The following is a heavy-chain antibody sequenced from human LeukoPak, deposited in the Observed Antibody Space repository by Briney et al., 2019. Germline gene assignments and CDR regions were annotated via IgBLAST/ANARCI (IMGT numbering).Heavy chain of an antibody. D-gene: IGHD5-12*01. Sequence: SQTLSLTCTVSGGSISSGDYYWSWIRQPPGKGLEWIGYIYYSGSTYYNPSLKSRVTISVDTSKNQFSLKLSSVTAADTAVYYCARAGYSGHELKDWGQGTLVTVSS. J-gene: IGHJ4*02. V-gene: IGHV4-30-4*08. CDR2: IYYSGST. CDR1: GGSISSGDYY. CDR3: ARAGYSGHELKD.